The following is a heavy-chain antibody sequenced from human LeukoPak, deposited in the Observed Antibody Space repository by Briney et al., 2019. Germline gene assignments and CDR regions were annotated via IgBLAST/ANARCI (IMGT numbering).Heavy chain of an antibody. D-gene: IGHD4-17*01. CDR1: GYTFTSYG. CDR2: ISAYNGNT. J-gene: IGHJ5*02. Sequence: ASVKVSCKASGYTFTSYGISWVRQAPGQGLEWMGWISAYNGNTNYAQKLQGRVTMTTDTSTSTAYMKLRSLRSDDTAVYYCARVITWDYGDYGGWFDPWGQGTLVTVSS. CDR3: ARVITWDYGDYGGWFDP. V-gene: IGHV1-18*01.